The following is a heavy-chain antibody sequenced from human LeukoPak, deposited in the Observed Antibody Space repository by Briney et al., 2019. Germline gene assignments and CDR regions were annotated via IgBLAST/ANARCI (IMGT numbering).Heavy chain of an antibody. CDR2: IYYSGST. CDR3: ARAKPGNFDY. D-gene: IGHD7-27*01. V-gene: IGHV4-59*12. J-gene: IGHJ4*02. Sequence: SETLSLTCTVSGGSISSYYWSWIRQPPGKGLEWIGYIYYSGSTNYNPSLKSRVTISVDTSKNQFSLKLSSVTAADTAVYYCARAKPGNFDYWGQGTLVTVSS. CDR1: GGSISSYY.